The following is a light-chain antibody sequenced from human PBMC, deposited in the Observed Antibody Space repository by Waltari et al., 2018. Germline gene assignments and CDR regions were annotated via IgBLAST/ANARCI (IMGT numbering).Light chain of an antibody. Sequence: EIVLTQSPATLSLSPGERATLSCRARQSVSTYLAWYQQRPGQPPRPLIYDSSSRATGIPARFSGSGSETDFTLTISSLEPEDFAVYYCQQRYKWPLTFGGGSKVEI. CDR3: QQRYKWPLT. CDR2: DSS. V-gene: IGKV3-11*01. J-gene: IGKJ4*01. CDR1: QSVSTY.